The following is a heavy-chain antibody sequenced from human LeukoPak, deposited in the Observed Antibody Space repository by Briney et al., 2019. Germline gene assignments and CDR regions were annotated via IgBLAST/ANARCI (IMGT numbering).Heavy chain of an antibody. J-gene: IGHJ4*02. CDR1: GGSIISYY. CDR3: ARASGWCSSSTCYSFDY. Sequence: SETLSLTCSVSGGSIISYYWSWIRQPPGRGLEWIGYIYNTGTTNYNPSLKSGVTISVNTSTNQLSLRLNSVTAADTAVYYCARASGWCSSSTCYSFDYWGQGSLVTVSS. V-gene: IGHV4-59*01. D-gene: IGHD2-2*01. CDR2: IYNTGTT.